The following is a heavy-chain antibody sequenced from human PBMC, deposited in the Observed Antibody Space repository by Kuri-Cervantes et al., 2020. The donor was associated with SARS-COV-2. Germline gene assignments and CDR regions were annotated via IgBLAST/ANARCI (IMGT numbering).Heavy chain of an antibody. J-gene: IGHJ4*02. D-gene: IGHD3-3*01. Sequence: ASVKVSCKASVGTFSSYAISWVRQAPGQGLEWMGIISPSGGSTSNAQKFQGRVTMTRDTSTSTVYMELSSLRSEDTAVYYCARDALHYDFWSGPYFDYWGQGTLVTVSS. CDR3: ARDALHYDFWSGPYFDY. CDR2: ISPSGGST. V-gene: IGHV1-46*01. CDR1: VGTFSSYA.